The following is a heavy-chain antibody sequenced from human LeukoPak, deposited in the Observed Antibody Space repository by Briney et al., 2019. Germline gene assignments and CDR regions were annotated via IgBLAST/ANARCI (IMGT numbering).Heavy chain of an antibody. Sequence: PSETLSLTCTVSGGSISSYYWSWIRQPPGKGLEWIGYIYTSGSTNYNPSLKSRVTISVDTSKNQFSLKLSSVTAADTAVYYCARGISSYYYGMDVWGQGTTVTVSS. CDR2: IYTSGST. J-gene: IGHJ6*02. CDR3: ARGISSYYYGMDV. D-gene: IGHD2/OR15-2a*01. CDR1: GGSISSYY. V-gene: IGHV4-4*09.